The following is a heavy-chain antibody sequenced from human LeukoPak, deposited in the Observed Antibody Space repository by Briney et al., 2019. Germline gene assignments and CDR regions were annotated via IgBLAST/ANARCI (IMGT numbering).Heavy chain of an antibody. CDR2: IHYRGTT. J-gene: IGHJ4*02. Sequence: SETLSLTCSVSGGTISSSGYYWAWIRQPPGKGLEWIGSIHYRGTTYYDPSLKSRVTISVDTAKNQFSLKLNSVTAADTAVYYCARGKEVITMLRGLKPGYYFDYWGQGTLVTVSS. CDR1: GGTISSSGYY. D-gene: IGHD3-10*01. V-gene: IGHV4-39*07. CDR3: ARGKEVITMLRGLKPGYYFDY.